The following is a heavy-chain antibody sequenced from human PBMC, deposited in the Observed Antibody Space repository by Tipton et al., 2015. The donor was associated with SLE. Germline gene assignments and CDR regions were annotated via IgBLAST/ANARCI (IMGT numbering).Heavy chain of an antibody. CDR2: IYHTGST. CDR3: ARAHIVVVPTATKGWFDP. CDR1: DYSITYGYY. V-gene: IGHV4-38-2*01. J-gene: IGHJ5*02. Sequence: TLSLTCAVSDYSITYGYYWGWFRQPPGEGLEWIGSIYHTGSTDYNPSLKSRVTISVDTSKNQIALELSSVTAADTAGYFCARAHIVVVPTATKGWFDPWGQGTLVTVSS. D-gene: IGHD2-2*01.